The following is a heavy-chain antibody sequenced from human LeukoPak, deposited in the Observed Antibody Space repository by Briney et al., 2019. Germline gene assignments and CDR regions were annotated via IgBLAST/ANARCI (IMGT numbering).Heavy chain of an antibody. D-gene: IGHD4-17*01. CDR2: ISPNSGVT. V-gene: IGHV1-2*02. J-gene: IGHJ4*02. Sequence: ASVKVSCKASTYTYTAYYIHWVRRAPGQGLEWIGWISPNSGVTNYAQKFQGRVTMTRDTSISTAYMELSRLRSDDTAVYYCASQYGDYIPCLDYWGQGTLVTVSS. CDR3: ASQYGDYIPCLDY. CDR1: TYTYTAYY.